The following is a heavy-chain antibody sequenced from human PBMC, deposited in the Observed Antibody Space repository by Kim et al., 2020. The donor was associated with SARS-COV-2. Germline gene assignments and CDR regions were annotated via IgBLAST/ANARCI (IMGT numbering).Heavy chain of an antibody. CDR3: AKLYHSSGYSYHFDY. V-gene: IGHV3-30*18. CDR2: ISCDGINI. J-gene: IGHJ4*02. CDR1: GFTFGNYG. Sequence: GGSLRLSCAASGFTFGNYGMHWVRQAPGKGLEWVAVISCDGINIDYADSVKGRFTISRDNSKNTLYLQMNSLRPEDTALYFCAKLYHSSGYSYHFDYWGQGTLVTVSS. D-gene: IGHD3-10*01.